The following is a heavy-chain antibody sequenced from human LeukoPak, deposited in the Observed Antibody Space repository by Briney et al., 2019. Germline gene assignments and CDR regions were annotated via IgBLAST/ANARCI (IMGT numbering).Heavy chain of an antibody. V-gene: IGHV4-59*01. CDR2: ISYSGST. D-gene: IGHD6-13*01. Sequence: SETLSLTCSVFGDSITSYYWNWIRQPPGKALEWIGYISYSGSTNYNPSLKSRVTMSSDTSKNQFSLKLKSVTAADTAVYYCARDYSSSWYRSNAFDIWGQGTMVTVSS. CDR1: GDSITSYY. CDR3: ARDYSSSWYRSNAFDI. J-gene: IGHJ3*02.